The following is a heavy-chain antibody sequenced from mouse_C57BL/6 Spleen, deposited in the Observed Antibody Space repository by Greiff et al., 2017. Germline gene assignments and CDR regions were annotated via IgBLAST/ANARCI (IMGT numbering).Heavy chain of an antibody. CDR2: ISSGSSTI. V-gene: IGHV5-17*01. J-gene: IGHJ2*01. CDR1: GFTFSDYG. D-gene: IGHD1-1*01. Sequence: EVNLVESGGGLVKPGASLKLSCAASGFTFSDYGMHWVRQAPEKGLEWVAYISSGSSTIYYADTVKGRFTITGDNAKNTLFLQMTSLRSEDTAMYYCARPRSSSYFDYWGQGTTLTVSS. CDR3: ARPRSSSYFDY.